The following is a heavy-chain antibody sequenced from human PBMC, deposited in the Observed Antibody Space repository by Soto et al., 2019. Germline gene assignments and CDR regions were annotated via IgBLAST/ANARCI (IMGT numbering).Heavy chain of an antibody. Sequence: PSETLSLTCTVSGGSISSSSYYWGWIRQPPGKGLEWIGSIYYSGSTYYNPSLKSRVTISVDTSKNQFSLKLSSVTAADTAVYYCARRHFDCSSTSRQVFSWFDPWGQGTLVTVSS. CDR3: ARRHFDCSSTSRQVFSWFDP. CDR1: GGSISSSSYY. CDR2: IYYSGST. V-gene: IGHV4-39*01. D-gene: IGHD2-2*01. J-gene: IGHJ5*02.